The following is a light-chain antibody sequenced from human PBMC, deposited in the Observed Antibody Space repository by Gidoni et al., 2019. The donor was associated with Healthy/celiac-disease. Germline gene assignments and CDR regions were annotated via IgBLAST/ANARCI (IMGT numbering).Light chain of an antibody. Sequence: QSALTQPASESASPGQSSTISCTGTRRDVGSYNLVSWYQQHPGKAPKLMIYEGSKRPSGVSNRFSGSKSGNTASLTISGLQAEDEADYYCCSYAGSSTDLVFGGGTKLTVL. CDR2: EGS. CDR1: RRDVGSYNL. CDR3: CSYAGSSTDLV. V-gene: IGLV2-23*01. J-gene: IGLJ2*01.